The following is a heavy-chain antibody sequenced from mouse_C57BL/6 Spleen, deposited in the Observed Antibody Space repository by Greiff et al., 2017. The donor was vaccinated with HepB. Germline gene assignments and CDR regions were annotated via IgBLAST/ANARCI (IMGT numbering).Heavy chain of an antibody. CDR1: GYTFTSYW. CDR3: ARPQTAQDYFDY. D-gene: IGHD3-2*02. V-gene: IGHV1-59*01. J-gene: IGHJ2*01. CDR2: IDPSDSYT. Sequence: QVQLQQPGAELVRPGTSVKLSCKASGYTFTSYWMHWVKQRPGQGLEWIGVIDPSDSYTNYNQKFKGKATLTVDTSSSTAYMQLSSLTSEDSAVYYCARPQTAQDYFDYWGQGTTLTVSS.